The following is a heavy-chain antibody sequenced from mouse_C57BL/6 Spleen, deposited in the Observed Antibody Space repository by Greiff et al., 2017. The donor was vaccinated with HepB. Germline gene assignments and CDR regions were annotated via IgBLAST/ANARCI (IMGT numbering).Heavy chain of an antibody. J-gene: IGHJ2*01. V-gene: IGHV5-9*01. CDR2: ISGGGGNT. Sequence: EVQGVESGGGLVKPGGSLKLSCAASGFTFSSYTMSWVRQTPEKRLEWVATISGGGGNTYYPDSVKGRFTISRDNAKNTLYLQMSSLRSEDTALYYCARQKKWLLLDYWGQGTTLTVSS. CDR1: GFTFSSYT. CDR3: ARQKKWLLLDY. D-gene: IGHD2-3*01.